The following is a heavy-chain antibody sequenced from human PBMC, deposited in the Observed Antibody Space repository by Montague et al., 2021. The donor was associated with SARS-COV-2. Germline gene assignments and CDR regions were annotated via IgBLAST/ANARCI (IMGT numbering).Heavy chain of an antibody. CDR2: MYYSGST. CDR1: GGSVSSSNYY. J-gene: IGHJ6*02. V-gene: IGHV4-39*07. Sequence: SETLSLTCTVSGGSVSSSNYYWGWIRQPPGKGLEWIGNMYYSGSTYYNQSLKSRVTIPIDTSKNQLSLKLCSVTAADKAVYYCARYDFVLHVVTKGMDVWGQGTTVTVSS. CDR3: ARYDFVLHVVTKGMDV. D-gene: IGHD3/OR15-3a*01.